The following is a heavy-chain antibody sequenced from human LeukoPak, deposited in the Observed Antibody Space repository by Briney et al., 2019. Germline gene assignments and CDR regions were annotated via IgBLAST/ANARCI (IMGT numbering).Heavy chain of an antibody. CDR2: TYYRSKWYN. Sequence: SQTLSLTCAISGDRVSSSSAAWNWVRQSPSRGLEWLGRTYYRSKWYNDYAVSVKSRITINPDTSKNQFSLQLNSVTPEDTAVYYCARGHPAGGEYYFDYWGQGTLVTVSS. V-gene: IGHV6-1*01. CDR3: ARGHPAGGEYYFDY. D-gene: IGHD3-16*01. J-gene: IGHJ4*02. CDR1: GDRVSSSSAA.